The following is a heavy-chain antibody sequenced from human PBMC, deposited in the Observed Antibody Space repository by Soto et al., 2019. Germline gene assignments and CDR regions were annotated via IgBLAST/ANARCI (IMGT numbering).Heavy chain of an antibody. J-gene: IGHJ4*02. V-gene: IGHV1-18*01. CDR2: INTYNGNT. D-gene: IGHD3-3*01. CDR3: ARDPTNYDFWSGYYFHY. Sequence: SCKTSGYTFRDYGITWVRQAPGQGLEWMGWINTYNGNTKYAQKVQDRVTMTTDTSTSTAYMELRSLRSDDTAVYYCARDPTNYDFWSGYYFHYWGQGALVTVSS. CDR1: GYTFRDYG.